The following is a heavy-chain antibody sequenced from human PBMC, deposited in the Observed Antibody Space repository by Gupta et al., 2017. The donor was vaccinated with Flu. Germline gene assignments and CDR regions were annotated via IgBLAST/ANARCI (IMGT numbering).Heavy chain of an antibody. CDR2: LSESGQSK. D-gene: IGHD2-15*01. Sequence: LLEFGGGSVQPGGSLRLSCVASDFTFNDYAMNWVRHVPGRGLEWVSALSESGQSKYYAGSVRGRFTISRDNSRNTVYLQMNSLRGEDTAIYYCARRSRASWSHFDYWGKGTLVTVSS. V-gene: IGHV3-23*01. CDR1: DFTFNDYA. J-gene: IGHJ4*02. CDR3: ARRSRASWSHFDY.